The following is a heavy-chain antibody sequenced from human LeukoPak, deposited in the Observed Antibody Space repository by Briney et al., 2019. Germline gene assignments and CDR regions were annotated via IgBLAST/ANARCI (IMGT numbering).Heavy chain of an antibody. D-gene: IGHD1-26*01. V-gene: IGHV3-48*01. CDR1: GFTFSSYS. CDR3: AKMWELDAFDI. J-gene: IGHJ3*02. Sequence: PGGSLRLSCAASGFTFSSYSMNWVRQAPGKGLEWVSYISSSSSTIYYADSVKGRFTISRDNSKNTLYLQMNSLRAEDTAVYYCAKMWELDAFDIWGQGTMVTVSS. CDR2: ISSSSSTI.